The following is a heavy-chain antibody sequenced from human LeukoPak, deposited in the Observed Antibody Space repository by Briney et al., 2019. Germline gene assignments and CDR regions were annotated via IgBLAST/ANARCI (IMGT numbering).Heavy chain of an antibody. CDR2: IQFDGNGE. CDR1: GFTFSSYG. D-gene: IGHD1-26*01. V-gene: IGHV3-30*02. CDR3: AKGLGYYSDY. Sequence: PGGSLRLSCAASGFTFSSYGMHWVRQAPGTWLEWVAFIQFDGNGEYYADSVKGRFTISRDNSKNTLFLQMHSLRPEDTALYYCAKGLGYYSDYWGQGTLVTVSS. J-gene: IGHJ4*02.